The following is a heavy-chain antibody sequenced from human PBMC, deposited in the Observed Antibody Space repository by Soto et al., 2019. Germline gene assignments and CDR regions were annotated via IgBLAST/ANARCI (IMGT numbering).Heavy chain of an antibody. J-gene: IGHJ4*02. V-gene: IGHV4-59*01. CDR1: GDSISSYY. CDR3: ARAWGGYSHY. D-gene: IGHD3-16*01. CDR2: IYYSGST. Sequence: QVQLQESGPGLVKPSETLFLTCTVSGDSISSYYWSWIRQPPGKGLEWIGYIYYSGSTNYNPTLMSHVTISIDSSKIQFSLKLSSVTAADTAVYYCARAWGGYSHYRGQGTLFTVSS.